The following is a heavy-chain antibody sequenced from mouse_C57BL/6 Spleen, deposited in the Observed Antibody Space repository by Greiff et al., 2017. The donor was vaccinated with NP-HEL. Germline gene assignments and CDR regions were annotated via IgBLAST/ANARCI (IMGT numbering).Heavy chain of an antibody. Sequence: QVQLQQPGAELVKPGASVKMSCKASGYTFTSYWITWVKQRPGQGLEWIGDIYPGSGSTNYNEKFKSKATLTVDTSSSTAYMQLSSLTSEDSAVYYCARSYYAGDYFDYWGQGTTLTVSS. J-gene: IGHJ2*01. CDR3: ARSYYAGDYFDY. V-gene: IGHV1-55*01. CDR1: GYTFTSYW. D-gene: IGHD1-1*02. CDR2: IYPGSGST.